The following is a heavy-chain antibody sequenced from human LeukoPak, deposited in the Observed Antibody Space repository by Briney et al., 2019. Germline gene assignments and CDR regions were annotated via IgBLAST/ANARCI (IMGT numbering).Heavy chain of an antibody. CDR1: GFTLCDYA. CDR3: TRAGRYCSGGSCYSVY. D-gene: IGHD2-15*01. CDR2: IGSQAHGGAT. J-gene: IGHJ4*02. V-gene: IGHV3-49*03. Sequence: GGSVSLFCTPSGFTLCDYAMSWFRQARGAGLEWVGFIGSQAHGGATEYDPCVKGRFTISRDDSKSIAYLQMDSLKTEDTAVYYCTRAGRYCSGGSCYSVYWGQGTLVTVSS.